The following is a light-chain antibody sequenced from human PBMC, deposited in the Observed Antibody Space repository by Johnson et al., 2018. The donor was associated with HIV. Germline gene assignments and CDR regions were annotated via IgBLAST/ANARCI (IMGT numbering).Light chain of an antibody. CDR3: GTWDSSLSAGV. V-gene: IGLV1-51*01. CDR2: DNK. CDR1: SSNIGNNY. J-gene: IGLJ1*01. Sequence: SVLTQPPSVSAAPGQKVTISCSGSSSNIGNNYVSWYQQLPGTAPKLLIYDNKKRPSGIPDRFSGSKSGTSATLGITGLPTGDEADYYCGTWDSSLSAGVYGTGTKVTVL.